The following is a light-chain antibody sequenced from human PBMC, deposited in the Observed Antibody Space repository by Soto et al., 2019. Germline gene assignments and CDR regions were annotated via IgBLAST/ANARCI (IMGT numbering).Light chain of an antibody. CDR3: QYYGDSPRT. CDR1: QRVSGSY. Sequence: EIVLTQSPGTLSLPPGERATLSCRASQRVSGSYLAWYQQKPGQAPRLLIYGASSRASGIPDRFGGSGSETDFTLTISSLDPDDFAVYHCQYYGDSPRTFGQGTKVDIK. CDR2: GAS. J-gene: IGKJ1*01. V-gene: IGKV3-20*01.